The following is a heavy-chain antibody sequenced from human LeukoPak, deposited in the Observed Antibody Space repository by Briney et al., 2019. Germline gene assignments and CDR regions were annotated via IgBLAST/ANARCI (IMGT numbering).Heavy chain of an antibody. CDR3: ARGKWNYPFDY. Sequence: PGGSLRLSCAASGFTFRTYAMSWVRQAPGKGLEWVSGISDSGDGTYYAESVKGRFTISRDNSKNTVYLQMNSLRAEDTAVYYCARGKWNYPFDYWGQGTLVTVSS. D-gene: IGHD1-7*01. CDR1: GFTFRTYA. V-gene: IGHV3-23*01. J-gene: IGHJ4*02. CDR2: ISDSGDGT.